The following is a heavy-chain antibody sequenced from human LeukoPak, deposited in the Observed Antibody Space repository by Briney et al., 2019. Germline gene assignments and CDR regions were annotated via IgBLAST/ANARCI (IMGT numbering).Heavy chain of an antibody. V-gene: IGHV3-7*01. Sequence: PGGSLRLSCAASGFTFSSYWMHWVRQAPGKGLEWVANIQDDGVEKNYVESVKGRFIISRDNAKDSLFLQMSSLRDEDTALYYCARGYAAIPDWGQGTLVTVSS. CDR2: IQDDGVEK. J-gene: IGHJ4*02. CDR1: GFTFSSYW. D-gene: IGHD2-15*01. CDR3: ARGYAAIPD.